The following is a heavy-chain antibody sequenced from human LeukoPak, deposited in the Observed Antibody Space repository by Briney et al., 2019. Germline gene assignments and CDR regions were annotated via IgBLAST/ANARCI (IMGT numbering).Heavy chain of an antibody. J-gene: IGHJ4*02. V-gene: IGHV4-59*01. Sequence: SETLSLTCTVSGGSISSYYWSWIRQPPGKGLEWIGYIYYSGSTNYNPSLKSRVTISVDTSKNQFSLKLSSVTAADTAVYYCARGVLRYFDWFPFDYWGQGTLVTVSS. CDR1: GGSISSYY. D-gene: IGHD3-9*01. CDR3: ARGVLRYFDWFPFDY. CDR2: IYYSGST.